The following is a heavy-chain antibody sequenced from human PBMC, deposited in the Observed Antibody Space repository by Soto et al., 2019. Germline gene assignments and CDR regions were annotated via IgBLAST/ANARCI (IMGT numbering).Heavy chain of an antibody. D-gene: IGHD3-22*01. CDR3: TSTYYYDSSGLSDAFDI. V-gene: IGHV3-23*01. J-gene: IGHJ3*02. Sequence: GSLRLSCAASGFTFSSYAMSWVRQAPGKGLEWVSAISGSGGSTYYADSVKGRFTISRDNSKNTLYLQMNSLRAEDTAVYYSTSTYYYDSSGLSDAFDIWGQGTMVTVSS. CDR1: GFTFSSYA. CDR2: ISGSGGST.